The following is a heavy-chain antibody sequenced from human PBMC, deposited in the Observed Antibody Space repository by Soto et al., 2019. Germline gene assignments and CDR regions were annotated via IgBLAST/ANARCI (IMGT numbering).Heavy chain of an antibody. Sequence: EVQVLDSGGDLVEPGGSLRLSCAASGFSFNTFDMSWVRQAPGKGLEWVSVILGRDDTTYYADSVKGRFTISRDTFKNTLHLQMNSLRVEDTALYFCTKGAWLDYWGQGTLVTVSS. CDR1: GFSFNTFD. D-gene: IGHD5-12*01. CDR2: ILGRDDTT. CDR3: TKGAWLDY. J-gene: IGHJ4*02. V-gene: IGHV3-23*01.